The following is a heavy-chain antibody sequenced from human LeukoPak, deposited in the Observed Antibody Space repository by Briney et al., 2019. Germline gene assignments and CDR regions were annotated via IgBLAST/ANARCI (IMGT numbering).Heavy chain of an antibody. Sequence: PGGSLRLSCAASGFTLSSYNMNWVRQAPGKGLEWVSSITSRSYIYYADSVKGRFTISRDNAKNSLYLQMNSLRAEDTAVYYCAKDGDGSSWRGYYFDYWGQGTLVTVSS. CDR2: ITSRSYI. CDR3: AKDGDGSSWRGYYFDY. D-gene: IGHD6-13*01. CDR1: GFTLSSYN. V-gene: IGHV3-21*01. J-gene: IGHJ4*02.